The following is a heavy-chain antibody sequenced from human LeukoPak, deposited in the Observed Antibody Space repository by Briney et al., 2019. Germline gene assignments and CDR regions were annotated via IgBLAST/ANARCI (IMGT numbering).Heavy chain of an antibody. V-gene: IGHV4-34*01. CDR1: GGSFSGYY. J-gene: IGHJ4*02. CDR2: INHSGST. CDR3: ARGLRRGYSYGPDY. D-gene: IGHD5-18*01. Sequence: SETLSLTCAVYGGSFSGYYWSWIRQPPGKGLEWIGEINHSGSTNYNPSLKSRVTISVDTSKNKFSLKLSSVTAADTAVYYCARGLRRGYSYGPDYWGQGTLVTVSS.